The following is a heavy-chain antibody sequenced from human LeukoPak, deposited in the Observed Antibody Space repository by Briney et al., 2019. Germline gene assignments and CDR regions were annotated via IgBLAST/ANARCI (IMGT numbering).Heavy chain of an antibody. CDR2: IIPILDIP. CDR1: GGTFSSYA. V-gene: IGHV1-69*04. D-gene: IGHD3-3*01. Sequence: GASVKVSCKASGGTFSSYAISWVRQAPGQGLEWMGRIIPILDIPNYAQKFQGRVTITADKSTSTAYMELSSLRSEDTAVSYCTHVPRHGFLEWPDFDYWGQGTLVTVSS. J-gene: IGHJ4*02. CDR3: THVPRHGFLEWPDFDY.